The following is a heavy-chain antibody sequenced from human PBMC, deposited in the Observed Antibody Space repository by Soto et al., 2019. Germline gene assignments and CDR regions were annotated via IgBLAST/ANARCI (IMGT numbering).Heavy chain of an antibody. Sequence: LRLSCAASEFMFSNYAMNWVRQAPGKGLEWVSAISGSGGITYYADSVKGRFTISRDNAKNSLYLQMSSLRAEDSAVYYCARRAGRWGQGTMVTVSS. J-gene: IGHJ3*01. CDR2: ISGSGGIT. CDR1: EFMFSNYA. CDR3: ARRAGR. V-gene: IGHV3-23*01. D-gene: IGHD6-13*01.